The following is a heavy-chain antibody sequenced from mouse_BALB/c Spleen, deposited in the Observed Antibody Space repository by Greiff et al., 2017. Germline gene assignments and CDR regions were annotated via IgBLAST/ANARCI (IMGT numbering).Heavy chain of an antibody. J-gene: IGHJ4*01. CDR2: IYPGSGST. Sequence: LQQPGSELVRPGASVKLSCKASGYTFTSYWMHWVKQRHGQGLEWIGNIYPGSGSTNYDEKFKSKGTLTVDTSSSTAYMHLSSLTSEDSAVYYCTRSHVLHYWGQGTSFTVSS. CDR1: GYTFTSYW. V-gene: IGHV1S22*01. CDR3: TRSHVLHY.